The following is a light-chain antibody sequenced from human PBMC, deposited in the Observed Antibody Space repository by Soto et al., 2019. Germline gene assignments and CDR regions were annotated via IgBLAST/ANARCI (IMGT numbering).Light chain of an antibody. CDR2: GAS. V-gene: IGKV3-20*01. CDR3: QQYGNSPLT. Sequence: EIVLTQSPGTLSLSPGERATLSCRASQTVSGNYLVWYQQKPGQAPRFLIYGASTRATGIPDRFSGSGSGTDFTLTINRLEPEDFAVYYCQQYGNSPLTSGGGTKVEIK. J-gene: IGKJ4*01. CDR1: QTVSGNY.